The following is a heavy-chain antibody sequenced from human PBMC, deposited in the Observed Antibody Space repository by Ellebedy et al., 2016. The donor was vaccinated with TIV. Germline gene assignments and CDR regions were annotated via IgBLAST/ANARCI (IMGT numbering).Heavy chain of an antibody. J-gene: IGHJ4*02. CDR1: GFTFSNAW. CDR2: VSFDGSKQ. Sequence: GESLKISXAASGFTFSNAWMSWVRQAPGKGLEWVGLVSFDGSKQFYPDSVKGRFTISRDDSKNTVFLHINSLTPEDSGVYYCATQDTSLVARLDHWGQGTLVTVS. CDR3: ATQDTSLVARLDH. D-gene: IGHD5-18*01. V-gene: IGHV3-30*03.